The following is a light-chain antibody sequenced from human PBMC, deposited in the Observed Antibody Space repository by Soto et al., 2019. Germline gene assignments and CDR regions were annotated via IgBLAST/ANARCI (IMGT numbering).Light chain of an antibody. V-gene: IGKV1-39*01. J-gene: IGKJ4*01. Sequence: DIQMTQSPSSLSAFVGDRVTITCRASQSVSTYLNWYQQKPGKAPKLLIYAASSLQSGVPSRFSGSGSGTDFTLTISSLEPEDFATYYCQQCYRTPLTFGGGTKVEIK. CDR1: QSVSTY. CDR2: AAS. CDR3: QQCYRTPLT.